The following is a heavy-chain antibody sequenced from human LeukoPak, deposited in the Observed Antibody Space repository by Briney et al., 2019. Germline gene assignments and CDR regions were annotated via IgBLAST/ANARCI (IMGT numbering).Heavy chain of an antibody. J-gene: IGHJ4*02. CDR3: ARDSSGLYDY. V-gene: IGHV4-31*03. CDR1: GGSISSGGYY. D-gene: IGHD3-3*01. Sequence: SETLSLTCTVSGGSISSGGYYWSWIRQHPGQGLEWIGYIYYSGSTYYNPSLKSRVTISVDTSKNQFSLKLSSVTAADTAVYYCARDSSGLYDYWGQGTLVTVSS. CDR2: IYYSGST.